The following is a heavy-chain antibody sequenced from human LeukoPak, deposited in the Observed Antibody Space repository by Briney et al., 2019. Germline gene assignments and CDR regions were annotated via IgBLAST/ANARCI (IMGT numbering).Heavy chain of an antibody. D-gene: IGHD3-22*01. V-gene: IGHV4-61*02. CDR1: GGSISSGSYY. CDR2: IYTSGST. Sequence: SQTLSLTCTVSGGSISSGSYYWSWIRQAAGKGLEWIGRIYTSGSTNYNPSLKSRVTISVDTSKNQFSLKLSSVTAADTAVYYCARNDYYDSSGIDYWGQGTLVTVSS. CDR3: ARNDYYDSSGIDY. J-gene: IGHJ4*02.